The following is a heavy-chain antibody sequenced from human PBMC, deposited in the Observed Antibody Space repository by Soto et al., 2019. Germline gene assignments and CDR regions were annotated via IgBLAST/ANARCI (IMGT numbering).Heavy chain of an antibody. J-gene: IGHJ6*02. CDR2: IWNHGNTA. D-gene: IGHD2-8*02. CDR3: AKSSGHLVDYHDGMDV. Sequence: GGSLRLSCVASGVTLSYYGVHWVRQSPGKGLEWVALIWNHGNTAYHADSVKGRFTVSRDNSRNTVYLQMNSLRAEDTAVYHCAKSSGHLVDYHDGMDVWGQGTTVTVSS. CDR1: GVTLSYYG. V-gene: IGHV3-33*06.